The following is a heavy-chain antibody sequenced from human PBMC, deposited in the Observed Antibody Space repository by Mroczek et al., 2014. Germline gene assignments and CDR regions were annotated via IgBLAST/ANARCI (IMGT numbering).Heavy chain of an antibody. CDR1: GFTFSSYG. J-gene: IGHJ4*02. D-gene: IGHD2-15*01. Sequence: QVQLVQSGGGVVQPGRSLRLSCAASGFTFSSYGMHWVRQAPGKGLEWVAVIWYDGSNKYYADSVKGRFTISRDNSKNTLYLQMNSLRAEDTAVYYCAREVVEDRDEFPPCFDYWGQGTLVTVSS. V-gene: IGHV3-33*01. CDR3: AREVVEDRDEFPPCFDY. CDR2: IWYDGSNK.